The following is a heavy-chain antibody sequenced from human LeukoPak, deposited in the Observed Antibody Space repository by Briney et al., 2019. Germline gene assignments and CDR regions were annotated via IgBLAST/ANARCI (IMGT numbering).Heavy chain of an antibody. V-gene: IGHV1-69*13. CDR3: AGGTRFRRYYDSSGTPRYFDL. CDR2: IIPIFGTA. Sequence: ASVKVSCKASGGTFSSYAISWVRQAPGQGLEWMGGIIPIFGTANYAQKFQGRVTITADESTSTAYMELSSLRSEDTAVYCCAGGTRFRRYYDSSGTPRYFDLWGRGTLVTVSS. D-gene: IGHD3-22*01. CDR1: GGTFSSYA. J-gene: IGHJ2*01.